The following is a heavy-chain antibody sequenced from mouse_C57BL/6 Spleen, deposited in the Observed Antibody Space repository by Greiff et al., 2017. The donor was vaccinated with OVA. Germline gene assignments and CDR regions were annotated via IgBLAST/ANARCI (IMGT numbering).Heavy chain of an antibody. J-gene: IGHJ1*03. V-gene: IGHV1-55*01. CDR3: ARYYSNYHWYFDV. CDR1: GYTFTSYW. Sequence: VQLQQPGAELVKPGASVKMSCKASGYTFTSYWITWVKQRPGQGLEWIGDIYPGSGSTNYNEKFKSKATLTVDTSSSTAYMQLSSLTSEDSAVYYCARYYSNYHWYFDVWGTGTTVTVSS. CDR2: IYPGSGST. D-gene: IGHD2-5*01.